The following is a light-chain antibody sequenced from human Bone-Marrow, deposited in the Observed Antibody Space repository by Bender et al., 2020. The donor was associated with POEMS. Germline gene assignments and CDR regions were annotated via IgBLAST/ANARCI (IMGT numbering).Light chain of an antibody. J-gene: IGLJ2*01. V-gene: IGLV1-40*01. CDR3: SSYTSTRTL. CDR2: GNT. CDR1: SSNIGAGYD. Sequence: QSVLTQTPSVSGAPGQRVTIDCTGISSNIGAGYDVHWYQLLPGTAPKLLIFGNTNRPSGVPDRFSGSKSGNTASLTISGLQAEDEADYFCSSYTSTRTLFGGGTKLTVL.